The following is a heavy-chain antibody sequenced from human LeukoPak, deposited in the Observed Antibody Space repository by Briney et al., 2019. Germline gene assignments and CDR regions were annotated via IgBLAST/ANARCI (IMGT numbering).Heavy chain of an antibody. D-gene: IGHD3-22*01. J-gene: IGHJ4*02. CDR2: IGTAGDT. CDR1: GFTFSSYG. CDR3: ARGYHYYDSSGYDY. Sequence: PGGSLRLSCAASGFTFSSYGMHWVRQATGKGLEWVSAIGTAGDTYYPGSVKGRFTISRENAKNSLYLQMNSLRAGDTAVYYCARGYHYYDSSGYDYWGQGTLVTVSS. V-gene: IGHV3-13*01.